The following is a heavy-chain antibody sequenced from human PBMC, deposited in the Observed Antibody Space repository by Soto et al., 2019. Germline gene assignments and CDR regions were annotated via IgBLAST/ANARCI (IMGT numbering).Heavy chain of an antibody. V-gene: IGHV3-48*02. D-gene: IGHD5-18*01. Sequence: GESLKISCAASGFTFSSYSMNWVRQAPGKGLEWVSYISSSSSTIYYADSVKGRFTISRDNAKNSLYLQMNSLRDEDTAVYYCARDRALFVDTAMVTHYYYYGMDVWGQGTTVTVSS. CDR2: ISSSSSTI. CDR3: ARDRALFVDTAMVTHYYYYGMDV. J-gene: IGHJ6*02. CDR1: GFTFSSYS.